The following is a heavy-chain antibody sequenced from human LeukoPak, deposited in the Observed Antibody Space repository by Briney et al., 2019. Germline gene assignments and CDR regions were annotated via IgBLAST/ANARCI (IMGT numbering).Heavy chain of an antibody. CDR3: ARGAVAEGFDY. J-gene: IGHJ4*02. Sequence: SETLSLTCAVYGGSFSGYYLSWIRQPPGKGLEWIGEINHSGSTNYNPSLKSRVTISVDTSKNQFSLKLSSVTAADTAAYYCARGAVAEGFDYWGQGTLLTVSS. V-gene: IGHV4-34*01. CDR1: GGSFSGYY. CDR2: INHSGST. D-gene: IGHD6-19*01.